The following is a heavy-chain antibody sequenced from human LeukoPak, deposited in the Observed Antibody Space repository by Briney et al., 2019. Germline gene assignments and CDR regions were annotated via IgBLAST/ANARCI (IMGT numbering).Heavy chain of an antibody. Sequence: PSETLSLTCAVYGGSFSDYYWSWIRQPPGKRLEWIGEINHSGSTHYNPSLKSRVTISVDTSKNQFSMKLSSVTAADTAVYYCARGRALYCYYYYMDVWGKGTTVTVSS. J-gene: IGHJ6*03. CDR1: GGSFSDYY. CDR3: ARGRALYCYYYYMDV. V-gene: IGHV4-34*01. CDR2: INHSGST.